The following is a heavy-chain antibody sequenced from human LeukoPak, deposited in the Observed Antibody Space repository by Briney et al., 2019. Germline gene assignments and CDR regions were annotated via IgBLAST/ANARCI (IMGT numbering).Heavy chain of an antibody. J-gene: IGHJ4*02. CDR1: GLTFRTTW. CDR3: ATARNFRFEY. CDR2: MNGGGTTI. Sequence: GGSLRLSCATSGLTFRTTWMHWVRQAPGKGLMWVSRMNGGGTTIDYADSVKGRFTVSRDYAKNTLFLQMNNLRTEDTALYFCATARNFRFEYWGQGSLVIVSA. D-gene: IGHD1-7*01. V-gene: IGHV3-74*01.